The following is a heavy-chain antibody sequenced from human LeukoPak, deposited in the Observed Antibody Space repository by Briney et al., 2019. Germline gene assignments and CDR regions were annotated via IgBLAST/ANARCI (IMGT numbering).Heavy chain of an antibody. D-gene: IGHD3-10*01. CDR2: IIPIFGTA. J-gene: IGHJ6*03. CDR1: GGTFSSYA. V-gene: IGHV1-69*05. CDR3: ARAVTMVRGATKYYYYYYMDV. Sequence: SVKVSCKASGGTFSSYAISWVRQAPGQGLEWMGGIIPIFGTANYAQKFQGRVTITTDESTSTAYMELSSLRSEDTAVYYCARAVTMVRGATKYYYYYYMDVWGKGTTVTVSS.